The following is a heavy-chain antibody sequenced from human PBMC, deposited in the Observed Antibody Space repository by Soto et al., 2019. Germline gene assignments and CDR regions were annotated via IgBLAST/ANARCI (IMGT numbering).Heavy chain of an antibody. CDR1: RFTFSSYA. D-gene: IGHD3-22*01. CDR3: AKPRFKVVVTGSFDY. J-gene: IGHJ4*02. CDR2: ISGSGGST. V-gene: IGHV3-23*01. Sequence: EVQLLESGGGLVQPGGSLRLSCAASRFTFSSYAMSWVRQAPGKGLEWVSAISGSGGSTYYADSVKGRFTISRDNSKNTLYLQMNSLRAEDTAVYYCAKPRFKVVVTGSFDYWGQGTLVTVSS.